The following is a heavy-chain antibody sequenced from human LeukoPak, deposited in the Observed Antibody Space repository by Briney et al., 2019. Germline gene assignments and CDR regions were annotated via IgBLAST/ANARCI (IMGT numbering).Heavy chain of an antibody. D-gene: IGHD4-11*01. J-gene: IGHJ4*02. CDR1: GGSISSYY. V-gene: IGHV4-59*08. CDR3: ARGSSTTGHDY. CDR2: IYYSGST. Sequence: SETLSLTCTVSGGSISSYYWRWVRQPPGKGLEWIGYIYYSGSTNYIPSLKSRVTISVDTSKNQYSLEVSSVTAGDTAVYYCARGSSTTGHDYWGQGTLVTVSS.